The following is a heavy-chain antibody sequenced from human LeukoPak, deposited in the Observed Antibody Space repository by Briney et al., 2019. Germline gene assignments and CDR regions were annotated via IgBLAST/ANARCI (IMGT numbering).Heavy chain of an antibody. J-gene: IGHJ5*02. CDR3: ARELTSSSCFDP. D-gene: IGHD6-13*01. CDR2: LYSGGIT. Sequence: GGSLRLSCAASGFTFSSYEMNWVRQAPGKGLEWVSVLYSGGITYSADSVKGRFTISRDISKNTLYLQMNSLRAEDTAVYYCARELTSSSCFDPWGQGTLVTVSS. V-gene: IGHV3-66*01. CDR1: GFTFSSYE.